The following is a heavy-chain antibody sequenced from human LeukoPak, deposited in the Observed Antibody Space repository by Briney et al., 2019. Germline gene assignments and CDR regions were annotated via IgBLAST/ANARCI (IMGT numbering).Heavy chain of an antibody. CDR2: IYYSGRT. CDR3: ARGRPDGSGSYYKFDP. CDR1: AGSISSSSYY. Sequence: SETLSLTCTVSAGSISSSSYYWGWIRQPPGKGLEWIGSIYYSGRTYSNPSLKRRVTISVDTSKNQFSLKLSSVTAADTAVYYCARGRPDGSGSYYKFDPWGQGTLVTVSS. D-gene: IGHD3-10*01. V-gene: IGHV4-39*01. J-gene: IGHJ5*02.